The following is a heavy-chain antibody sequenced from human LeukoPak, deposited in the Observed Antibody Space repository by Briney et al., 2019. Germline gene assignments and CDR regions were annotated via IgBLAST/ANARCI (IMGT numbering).Heavy chain of an antibody. J-gene: IGHJ3*02. CDR2: ISPAGTT. Sequence: PGGSLRLSCAASGFTLSDYYMTWIRQAPGKGLEWVSYISPAGTTYYADSVKGRFTISRDNAKTSLYLQMSNLRADDTAVYYCARDLGPHRTSPNAGAFDIWGQGTMVTVSS. D-gene: IGHD3-10*01. V-gene: IGHV3-11*04. CDR1: GFTLSDYY. CDR3: ARDLGPHRTSPNAGAFDI.